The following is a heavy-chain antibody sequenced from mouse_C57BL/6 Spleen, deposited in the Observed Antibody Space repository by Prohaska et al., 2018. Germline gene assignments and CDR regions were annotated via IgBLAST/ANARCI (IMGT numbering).Heavy chain of an antibody. J-gene: IGHJ1*03. D-gene: IGHD2-1*01. CDR2: INSDVSEI. CDR3: VRYGNYWYFDV. V-gene: IGHV11-2*01. Sequence: EVQLLETGGGLVQPGGSRGLSCEGSGFTFSGFWMSWVRQTPGKTLEWLGDINSDVSEINDSPVIKDRVTIVRDNDKRTLYLQMCNLRSEDTAKYICVRYGNYWYFDVWGTGTTVTVSS. CDR1: GFTFSGFW.